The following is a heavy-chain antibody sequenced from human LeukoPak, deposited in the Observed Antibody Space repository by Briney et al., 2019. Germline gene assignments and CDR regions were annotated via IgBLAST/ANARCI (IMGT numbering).Heavy chain of an antibody. Sequence: PGGSLRLSCAASGFPFSSYAMSWVRQAPGKGLEWVSGINWNGGSTGYADSVKGRFTISRDNAKNSLYLQMNSLRAEDTALYHCARGRGRYSTYYYYYYMDVWGKGTTVTVSS. J-gene: IGHJ6*03. CDR1: GFPFSSYA. CDR2: INWNGGST. D-gene: IGHD4-11*01. CDR3: ARGRGRYSTYYYYYYMDV. V-gene: IGHV3-20*01.